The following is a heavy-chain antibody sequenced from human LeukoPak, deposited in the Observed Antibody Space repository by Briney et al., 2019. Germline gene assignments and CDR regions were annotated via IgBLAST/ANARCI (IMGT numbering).Heavy chain of an antibody. CDR3: AKGGYYYGSGSFLDY. CDR2: ISGSGGST. CDR1: GFTFSSYA. J-gene: IGHJ4*02. D-gene: IGHD3-10*01. V-gene: IGHV3-23*01. Sequence: GGSLRLSCAASGFTFSSYAMSWVRQAPGKGLEWVSAISGSGGSTYCADSVKGRFTISRDNSKNTLYLQMNSLRAEDTAVYYCAKGGYYYGSGSFLDYWGQGTLVTVSS.